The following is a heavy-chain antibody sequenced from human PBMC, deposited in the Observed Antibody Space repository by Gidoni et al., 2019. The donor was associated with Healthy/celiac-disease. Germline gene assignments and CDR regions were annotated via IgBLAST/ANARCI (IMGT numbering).Heavy chain of an antibody. Sequence: EVQLVESGGGLVQPGGSLRLSCAASGFTVSSNYMSWVRQAPGKGLEWVSVIYSGGSTYYADSVKGRFTISRDNSKNTLYLQMNSLRAEDTAVYYCARSGYSSSWYIDYWGQGTLVTVSS. CDR2: IYSGGST. J-gene: IGHJ4*02. D-gene: IGHD6-13*01. CDR1: GFTVSSNY. CDR3: ARSGYSSSWYIDY. V-gene: IGHV3-66*01.